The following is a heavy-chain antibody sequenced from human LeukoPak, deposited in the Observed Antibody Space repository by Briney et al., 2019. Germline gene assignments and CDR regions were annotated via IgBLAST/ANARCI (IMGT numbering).Heavy chain of an antibody. V-gene: IGHV3-21*04. CDR2: ISSSSRYI. Sequence: GGSLRLSCAASGFTFSSYSMNWVRQAPGRGLEWVSSISSSSRYIYYADSVKGRFTISRDSSKNTLYLQMNSLRAEDTAVYYCAKDLLGRSQWGQGTLVTVSS. CDR3: AKDLLGRSQ. D-gene: IGHD2-15*01. J-gene: IGHJ4*02. CDR1: GFTFSSYS.